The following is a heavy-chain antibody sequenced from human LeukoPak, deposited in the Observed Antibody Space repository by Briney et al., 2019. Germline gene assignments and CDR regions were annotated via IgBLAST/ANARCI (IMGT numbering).Heavy chain of an antibody. D-gene: IGHD3-22*01. CDR2: LYRGGST. CDR1: GFSVGDNY. Sequence: GGSLRLSCEASGFSVGDNYMTWVRQAPGKGLEWVSVLYRGGSTIYADSVRGRFTISRDRDNNPLYLQMNDLRAEDTAVYYCVRDYFTDTDGYYEHYLDIWGQGTLVTASS. V-gene: IGHV3-53*01. CDR3: VRDYFTDTDGYYEHYLDI. J-gene: IGHJ4*02.